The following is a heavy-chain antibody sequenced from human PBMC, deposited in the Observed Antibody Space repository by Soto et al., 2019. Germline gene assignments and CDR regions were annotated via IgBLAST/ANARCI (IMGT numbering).Heavy chain of an antibody. V-gene: IGHV3-30*18. CDR1: GFTFSSYG. CDR3: ANSWLAYSYYYGMDV. Sequence: GGSLRLSCAASGFTFSSYGMHWVRQAPGRGLEWVAVVSYDGIKKYYADSVKGRFTISRDNSKNTLYLQMNSLRAEDTAMYYCANSWLAYSYYYGMDVWGQGTTVTVSS. J-gene: IGHJ6*02. D-gene: IGHD6-19*01. CDR2: VSYDGIKK.